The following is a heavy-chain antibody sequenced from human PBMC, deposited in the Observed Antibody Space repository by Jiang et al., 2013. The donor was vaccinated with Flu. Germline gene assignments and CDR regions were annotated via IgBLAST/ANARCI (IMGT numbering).Heavy chain of an antibody. J-gene: IGHJ4*02. CDR2: IYYSGST. CDR3: ARYYCGSGSYYISYYFDY. Sequence: GPGLVKPSQTLSLTCTVSGGSISSGGYCWSWIRQHPGKGLEWIGYIYYSGSTYYNPSLKSRVAISVDTSKNQFSLKLSSVTAADTAVYYCARYYCGSGSYYISYYFDYWGQG. V-gene: IGHV4-31*03. CDR1: GGSISSGGYC. D-gene: IGHD3-10*01.